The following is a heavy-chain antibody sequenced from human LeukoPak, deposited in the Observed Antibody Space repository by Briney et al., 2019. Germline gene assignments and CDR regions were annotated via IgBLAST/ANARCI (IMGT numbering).Heavy chain of an antibody. CDR3: ARAARQLDY. CDR2: IYHSGST. D-gene: IGHD6-13*01. J-gene: IGHJ4*02. Sequence: SETLSLTCTVSGGSISGYYWSWSRQPPGKGLEWIGYIYHSGSTYYNPSLKSRVTISVDRSKNQFSLKLSSVTAADTAVYYCARAARQLDYWGQGTLVTVSS. V-gene: IGHV4-59*12. CDR1: GGSISGYY.